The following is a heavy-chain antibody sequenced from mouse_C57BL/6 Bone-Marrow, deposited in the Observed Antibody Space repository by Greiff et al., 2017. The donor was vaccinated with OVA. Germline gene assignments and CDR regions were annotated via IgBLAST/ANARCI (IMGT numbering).Heavy chain of an antibody. J-gene: IGHJ2*01. V-gene: IGHV1-82*01. CDR2: IYPGDGDT. Sequence: QVQLQQSGPELVKPGASVKISCKASGYAFSSSWMNWVKQRPGKGLEWIGRIYPGDGDTNYNGKFKGKATLTADKSSSTAYMQLSSLTSEDSAVYFCARDGSPYFDYWGQGTTLTFSS. CDR3: ARDGSPYFDY. D-gene: IGHD1-1*01. CDR1: GYAFSSSW.